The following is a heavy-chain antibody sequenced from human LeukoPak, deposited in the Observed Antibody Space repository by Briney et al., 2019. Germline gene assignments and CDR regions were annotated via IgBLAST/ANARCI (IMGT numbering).Heavy chain of an antibody. J-gene: IGHJ5*02. CDR3: ASPSNRGDWFDP. D-gene: IGHD3-10*01. Sequence: PGGSLRLSCAASGFTFSSYSMNWVRQPPGKGLEWIGEINHSGSTNYNPSLKSRVTISVDTSKNQFSLKLSSVTAADTAVYYCASPSNRGDWFDPWGQGTLVTVSS. CDR2: INHSGST. CDR1: GFTFSSYS. V-gene: IGHV4-34*01.